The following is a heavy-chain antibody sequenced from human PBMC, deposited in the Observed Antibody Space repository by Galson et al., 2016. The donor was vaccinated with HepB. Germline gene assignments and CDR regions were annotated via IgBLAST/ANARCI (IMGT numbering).Heavy chain of an antibody. D-gene: IGHD4-17*01. CDR1: VGSVSGNS. Sequence: SETLSLTCSVSVGSVSGNSWGWIRQSPGKGLEWVGSITYSGTTYYNPSLKSRVTVSVDTSRDHFSLMLESVTAADTAVYYCARQHPTGDAPDLWGQGTLVTVSS. CDR2: ITYSGTT. J-gene: IGHJ5*02. CDR3: ARQHPTGDAPDL. V-gene: IGHV4-39*01.